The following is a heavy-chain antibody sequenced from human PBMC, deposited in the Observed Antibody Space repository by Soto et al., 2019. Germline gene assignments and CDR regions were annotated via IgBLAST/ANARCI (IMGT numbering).Heavy chain of an antibody. CDR3: AGVRVIPLYYYYYYMDV. Sequence: QVQLVQSGAEVKKPGASVKVSCKASGYTFTSYGISWVRQAPGQGLEWMGWISAYNGNTNYAQKLQGRVTMTTDTPPSTAYMELRRLRSDDKAAYYCAGVRVIPLYYYYYYMDVWGKGTTVTVSS. CDR2: ISAYNGNT. J-gene: IGHJ6*03. V-gene: IGHV1-18*01. CDR1: GYTFTSYG. D-gene: IGHD3-22*01.